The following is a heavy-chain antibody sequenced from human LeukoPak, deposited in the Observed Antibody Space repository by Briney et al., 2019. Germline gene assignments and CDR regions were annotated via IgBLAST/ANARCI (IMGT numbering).Heavy chain of an antibody. CDR3: GSSLWCGGSCYRGLYFDY. D-gene: IGHD2-15*01. Sequence: VASVKVSCKASGYTFTGYYMHWVRQAPGQGLEWMGWINPNSGGTNYAQKFQGRVTMTRDTSISTAYMELSRLRSDDTAVYYCGSSLWCGGSCYRGLYFDYWGQGTLVTVSS. J-gene: IGHJ4*02. V-gene: IGHV1-2*02. CDR2: INPNSGGT. CDR1: GYTFTGYY.